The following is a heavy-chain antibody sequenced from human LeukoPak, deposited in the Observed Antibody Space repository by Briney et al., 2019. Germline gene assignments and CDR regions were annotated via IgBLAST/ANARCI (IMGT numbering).Heavy chain of an antibody. CDR1: GGSISSYY. D-gene: IGHD5-18*01. Sequence: SETLSLTCTVSGGSISSYYWSWIRQPPGKGLEWIGRIYYSGSTYYNPSLKSRVTISVDTSKNQFSLKLSSVTAADTAVYYCARAGWDTAMVNDYYYYGMDVWGQGTTVTVSS. J-gene: IGHJ6*02. V-gene: IGHV4-59*05. CDR2: IYYSGST. CDR3: ARAGWDTAMVNDYYYYGMDV.